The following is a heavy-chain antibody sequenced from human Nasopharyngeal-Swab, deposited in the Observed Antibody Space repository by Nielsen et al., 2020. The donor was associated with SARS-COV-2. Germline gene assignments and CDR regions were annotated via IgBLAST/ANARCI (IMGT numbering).Heavy chain of an antibody. V-gene: IGHV5-51*01. Sequence: GESLKISCKGSGYSFTSYWIGWVRQMPGKGLEWMGIIYPGDSDTRYSPSFQGQVTIPADKSISTAYLQWSSLKASDTAMYYCARQTRYFDWLLDRGFDYWGQGTLVTVSS. CDR1: GYSFTSYW. J-gene: IGHJ4*02. CDR3: ARQTRYFDWLLDRGFDY. CDR2: IYPGDSDT. D-gene: IGHD3-9*01.